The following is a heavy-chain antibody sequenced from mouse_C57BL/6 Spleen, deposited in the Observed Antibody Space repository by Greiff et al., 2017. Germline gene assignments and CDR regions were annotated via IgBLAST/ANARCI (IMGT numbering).Heavy chain of an antibody. Sequence: QVTLKESGPGILQPSQTLSLTCSFSGFSLSTFGMGVGWIRQPSGKGLEWLAHIWWDDDKYYNPALKSRLTISKDTSKNQVFLKIANVDTADTATYYCARIRDYGSSPPYYYAMDYWGQGTSVTVSS. D-gene: IGHD1-1*01. CDR2: IWWDDDK. J-gene: IGHJ4*01. V-gene: IGHV8-8*01. CDR3: ARIRDYGSSPPYYYAMDY. CDR1: GFSLSTFGMG.